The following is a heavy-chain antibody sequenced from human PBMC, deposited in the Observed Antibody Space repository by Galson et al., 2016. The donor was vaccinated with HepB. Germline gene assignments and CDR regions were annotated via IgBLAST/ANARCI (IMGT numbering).Heavy chain of an antibody. CDR3: AKERDFWSGYYQNFDY. Sequence: SVKVSCKASGYTFTSYALHWVRQAPGQGLEWMGGIIPIFGTANSAQKFQGRVTITADESTSTAYMELNSLRPEDTAVYYCAKERDFWSGYYQNFDYWGQGTLVTVSS. V-gene: IGHV1-69*13. J-gene: IGHJ4*02. D-gene: IGHD3-3*01. CDR2: IIPIFGTA. CDR1: GYTFTSYA.